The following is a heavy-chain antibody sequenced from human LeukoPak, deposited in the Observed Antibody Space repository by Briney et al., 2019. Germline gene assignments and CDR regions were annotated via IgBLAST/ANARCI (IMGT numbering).Heavy chain of an antibody. CDR2: ISGSGGST. V-gene: IGHV3-23*01. J-gene: IGHJ4*02. CDR3: AKPYPTLTTSAVLDN. D-gene: IGHD1-1*01. Sequence: GGSLRLSCAASGFTFSSYAMTWVRQAPGKGLEWVSAISGSGGSTYNADSVKGRFTISRDNSKNTVYLQINTLRTDDAAIYYCAKPYPTLTTSAVLDNWGQGTLVTVSS. CDR1: GFTFSSYA.